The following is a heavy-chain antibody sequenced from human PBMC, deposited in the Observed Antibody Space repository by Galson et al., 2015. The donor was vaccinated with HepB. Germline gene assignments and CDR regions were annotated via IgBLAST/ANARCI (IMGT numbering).Heavy chain of an antibody. D-gene: IGHD4-17*01. V-gene: IGHV3-23*01. Sequence: SLRLSCAASGFTFSSYAMSWVRQAPGKGLEWVSAISGSGGSTYYADSVKGRFTISRDNSKNTLYLQMNSLRAEDTAVYYCAKDQTTVTPHGYGMDVWGQGTTVTVSS. CDR3: AKDQTTVTPHGYGMDV. CDR1: GFTFSSYA. J-gene: IGHJ6*02. CDR2: ISGSGGST.